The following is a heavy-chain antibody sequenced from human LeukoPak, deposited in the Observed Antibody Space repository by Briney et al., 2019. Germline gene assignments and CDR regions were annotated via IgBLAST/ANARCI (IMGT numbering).Heavy chain of an antibody. CDR2: IIPILGIA. CDR1: GGTFSSYA. CDR3: ARSEIAVADTYYYYGMDV. Sequence: GSSVKVSCKAYGGTFSSYAISWVRQAPGQGLEWMGRIIPILGIANYAQKFQGRVTITADKSTSTAYMELSSLRSEDTAVYYCARSEIAVADTYYYYGMDVWGQGTTVTVSS. J-gene: IGHJ6*02. V-gene: IGHV1-69*04. D-gene: IGHD6-19*01.